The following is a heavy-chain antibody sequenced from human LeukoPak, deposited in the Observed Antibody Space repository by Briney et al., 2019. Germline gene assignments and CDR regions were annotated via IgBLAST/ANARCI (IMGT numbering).Heavy chain of an antibody. D-gene: IGHD6-19*01. CDR2: TYYRSKWYN. Sequence: SQTLSLTCAISGDSVSSNSAAWNWIRQSPSRGLEWLGRTYYRSKWYNDYAVSVKSRITINPDTSKNQFSLQLNSVTPEDTAVYYCARATLGWEYYYYYYMDVWGKGTTVTVSS. CDR3: ARATLGWEYYYYYYMDV. V-gene: IGHV6-1*01. J-gene: IGHJ6*03. CDR1: GDSVSSNSAA.